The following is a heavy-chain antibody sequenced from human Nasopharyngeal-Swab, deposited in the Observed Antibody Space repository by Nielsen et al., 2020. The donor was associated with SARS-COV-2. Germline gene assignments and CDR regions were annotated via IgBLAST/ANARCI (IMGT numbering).Heavy chain of an antibody. CDR1: GGSISSGDYY. Sequence: SETLSLTCTVSGGSISSGDYYWSWIRQPPGKGLEWIGYIYYSGSTYYNPSLKSRVTISVDTSKNQFSLKLSSVTAADTAVYYCARVYKLWIGYCYYYMDVWGKGTTVTVSS. CDR3: ARVYKLWIGYCYYYMDV. V-gene: IGHV4-30-4*01. J-gene: IGHJ6*03. D-gene: IGHD5-18*01. CDR2: IYYSGST.